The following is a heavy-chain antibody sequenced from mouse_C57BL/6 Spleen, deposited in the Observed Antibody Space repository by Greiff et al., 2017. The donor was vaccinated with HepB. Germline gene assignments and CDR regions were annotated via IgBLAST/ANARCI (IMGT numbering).Heavy chain of an antibody. D-gene: IGHD4-1*01. J-gene: IGHJ4*01. Sequence: VNVVESGPELVKPGASVKISCKASGYAFSSSWMNWVKQRPGKGLEWIGRIYPGDGDTNYNGKFKGKATLTADKSSSTAYMQLSSLTSEDSAVYFCARKLGYAMDYWGQGTSVTVSS. CDR2: IYPGDGDT. CDR3: ARKLGYAMDY. CDR1: GYAFSSSW. V-gene: IGHV1-82*01.